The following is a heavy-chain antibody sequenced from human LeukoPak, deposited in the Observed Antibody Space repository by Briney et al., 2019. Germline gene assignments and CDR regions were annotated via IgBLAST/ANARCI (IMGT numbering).Heavy chain of an antibody. J-gene: IGHJ4*02. CDR1: GFTFSSYW. CDR2: IKQDGSEK. Sequence: GGSLRLSCAASGFTFSSYWMSWVRQAPGKGLEWVANIKQDGSEKYYVDSVKGRFTISRDNAKNSLYLQMNSLRAEDTAVYYCARDLPASEIWFGELLPTLWGQGTLVTVSS. D-gene: IGHD3-10*01. CDR3: ARDLPASEIWFGELLPTL. V-gene: IGHV3-7*01.